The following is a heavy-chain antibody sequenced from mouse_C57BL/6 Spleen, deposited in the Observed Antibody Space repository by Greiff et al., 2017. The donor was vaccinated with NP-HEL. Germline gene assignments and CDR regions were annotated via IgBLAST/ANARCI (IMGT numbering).Heavy chain of an antibody. D-gene: IGHD3-2*02. CDR2: INPNNGGT. Sequence: EVKLVESGPELVKPGASVKMSCKASGYTFTDYNMHWVKQSHGKSLEWIGYINPNNGGTSYNQKFKGKATLTVNKSSSTAYMELRSLTSEDSAVYYCAREDSSGYDYWGQGTTLTVSS. V-gene: IGHV1-22*01. CDR1: GYTFTDYN. J-gene: IGHJ2*01. CDR3: AREDSSGYDY.